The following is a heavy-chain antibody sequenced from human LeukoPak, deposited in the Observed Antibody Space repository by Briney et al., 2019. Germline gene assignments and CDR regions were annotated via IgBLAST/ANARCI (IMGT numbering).Heavy chain of an antibody. V-gene: IGHV4-30-4*01. CDR3: ARALGYCGSTKCNYGLDV. CDR2: IYYSGST. J-gene: IGHJ6*02. D-gene: IGHD2-2*01. CDR1: GGSISSGDFY. Sequence: SETLSLTCTVSGGSISSGDFYWSWIRQPPGKGLEWIGYIYYSGSTYYNPSLKSRVTISVDTSKNEFSLKLSSVTAAVTAVYYCARALGYCGSTKCNYGLDVWGQGTTVTVSS.